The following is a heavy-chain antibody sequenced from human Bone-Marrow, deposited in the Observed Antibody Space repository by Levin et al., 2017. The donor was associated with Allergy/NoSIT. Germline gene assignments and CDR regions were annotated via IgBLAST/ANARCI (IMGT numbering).Heavy chain of an antibody. D-gene: IGHD2-21*02. Sequence: GGSLRLSCAASGFTFSSYEMNWVRQAPGKGLEWLSYISSNGGTTHYADSVKGRFTNSRDNAKNSLYLQMNSLRAEDTAVYYCARENDVVTGSYYYYIDVWGKGTTVTVSS. CDR2: ISSNGGTT. CDR1: GFTFSSYE. V-gene: IGHV3-48*03. J-gene: IGHJ6*03. CDR3: ARENDVVTGSYYYYIDV.